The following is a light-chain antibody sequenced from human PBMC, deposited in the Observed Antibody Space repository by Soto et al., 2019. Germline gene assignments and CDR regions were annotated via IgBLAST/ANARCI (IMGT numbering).Light chain of an antibody. CDR1: QSVSSSY. CDR3: QQYGSAPWK. Sequence: EIVLTQSPGTLSLSPGERATLSCRASQSVSSSYLAWYQQKPGQAPRLLIYGASSRATGIPDRFSGSGSGTDFTLTISRLEPEDFAVYYCQQYGSAPWKFGQGTQVEIK. CDR2: GAS. V-gene: IGKV3-20*01. J-gene: IGKJ1*01.